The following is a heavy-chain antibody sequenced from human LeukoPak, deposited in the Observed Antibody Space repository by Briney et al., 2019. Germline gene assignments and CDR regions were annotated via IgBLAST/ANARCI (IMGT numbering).Heavy chain of an antibody. CDR3: AKDLYSSGSAYYFDY. CDR2: ISGSGGST. CDR1: GFFFNDYY. Sequence: GGSLRLSCAASGFFFNDYYMSWIRQAPGKGLEWVSAISGSGGSTYYADSVKGRFTISRDNSKNTLYLQMNSLRAEDTAVYYCAKDLYSSGSAYYFDYWGQGTLVTVSS. D-gene: IGHD6-19*01. J-gene: IGHJ4*02. V-gene: IGHV3-23*01.